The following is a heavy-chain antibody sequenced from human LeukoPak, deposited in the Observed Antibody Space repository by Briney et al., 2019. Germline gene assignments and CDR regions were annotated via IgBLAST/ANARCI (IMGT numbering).Heavy chain of an antibody. CDR1: GFTFSSYA. CDR3: AKDATSTYYYDSSGYSYFDY. CDR2: ISGSGGST. J-gene: IGHJ4*02. Sequence: GGSQRLSCAASGFTFSSYAMSWVRQAPGKGLEWVSAISGSGGSTYYADSVKGRFTISRDNSKNTLYLQMNSLRAEDTAVYYCAKDATSTYYYDSSGYSYFDYWGQGTLVTVSS. D-gene: IGHD3-22*01. V-gene: IGHV3-23*01.